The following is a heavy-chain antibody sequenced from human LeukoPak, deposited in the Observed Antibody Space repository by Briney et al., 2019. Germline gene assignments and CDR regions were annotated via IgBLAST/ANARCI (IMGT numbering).Heavy chain of an antibody. V-gene: IGHV4-39*07. CDR1: GFTVSSNY. CDR3: ATYSGNSLWFDP. CDR2: IYYSGTT. J-gene: IGHJ5*02. Sequence: GSLRLPCAASGFTVSSNYMSWVRQAPGKGLEWIGSIYYSGTTYYNLSLQSRVTISVDTSKNQFSLKLASVTAADTAVYYCATYSGNSLWFDPWGQGTLVAVSS. D-gene: IGHD4-23*01.